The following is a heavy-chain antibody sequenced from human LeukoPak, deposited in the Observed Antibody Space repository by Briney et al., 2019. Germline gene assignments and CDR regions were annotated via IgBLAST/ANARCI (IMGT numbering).Heavy chain of an antibody. J-gene: IGHJ4*02. CDR1: GFTFSSYA. V-gene: IGHV3-23*01. D-gene: IGHD2-15*01. CDR3: TRKTPGRTPFDY. CDR2: AGTSADT. Sequence: GGSLRLSCLASGFTFSSYAMDWVRQAPGQGLQWVSAAGTSADTYYADSVRGRFTISRDNSKNTPYLQMDSLRAEDTAIYYCTRKTPGRTPFDYWGQGILVTVSS.